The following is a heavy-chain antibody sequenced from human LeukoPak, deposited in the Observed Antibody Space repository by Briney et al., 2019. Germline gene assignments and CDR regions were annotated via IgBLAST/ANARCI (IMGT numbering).Heavy chain of an antibody. CDR3: ARGPLNYYDSSGYYPH. D-gene: IGHD3-22*01. Sequence: GGSLRLSFEAAGFTFSSYWMHWVGKAPGKGLVWVSRIISDGSSTSYADSVKGRFTISRDNAKNTLYLQMNSLRAEDTAVYYCARGPLNYYDSSGYYPHWGQGTLVTVSS. CDR2: IISDGSST. J-gene: IGHJ4*02. CDR1: GFTFSSYW. V-gene: IGHV3-74*01.